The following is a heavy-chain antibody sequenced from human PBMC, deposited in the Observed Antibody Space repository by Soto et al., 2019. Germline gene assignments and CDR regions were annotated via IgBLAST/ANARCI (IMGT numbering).Heavy chain of an antibody. CDR1: GGSVSSGSSY. V-gene: IGHV4-61*01. D-gene: IGHD6-13*01. CDR3: ARDSRASSWYGGLDV. J-gene: IGHJ6*02. CDR2: IYYSGST. Sequence: QVQLQESGPGLVKPSETLSLTCTVSGGSVSSGSSYWSWIRQPPGKELDWIGYIYYSGSTNYNPSLKRRVTMSVDTSKHQFSLKLTSVTAADTAVHYCARDSRASSWYGGLDVWGQGTTVTVSS.